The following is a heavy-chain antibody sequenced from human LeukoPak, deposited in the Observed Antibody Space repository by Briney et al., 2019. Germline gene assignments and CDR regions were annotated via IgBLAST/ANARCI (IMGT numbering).Heavy chain of an antibody. Sequence: QPGGSLRLSCAASGFTFSSYWLHWVRQAPGKGLVWVSRINSDGSSITYADSVKGRFTISRDNAKNTLHLQMNSLRVEDTAVYYCAREGRVSGYDFDCWGQGTPVTVSS. V-gene: IGHV3-74*03. CDR3: AREGRVSGYDFDC. D-gene: IGHD5-12*01. J-gene: IGHJ4*02. CDR2: INSDGSSI. CDR1: GFTFSSYW.